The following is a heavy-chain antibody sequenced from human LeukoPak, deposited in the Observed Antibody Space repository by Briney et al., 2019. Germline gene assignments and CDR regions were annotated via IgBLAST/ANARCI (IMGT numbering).Heavy chain of an antibody. J-gene: IGHJ4*02. CDR2: ITSSSGYI. Sequence: KAGGSLRLSCAASGFSFSNYNMIWVRQAPGKGLEWVSFITSSSGYIYYADSLKGRFTISRDNAKNSLYLQMNSLRAEDTAVYYCARDPYDIGCADYWGQGTLVTVSA. V-gene: IGHV3-21*01. CDR1: GFSFSNYN. D-gene: IGHD3-9*01. CDR3: ARDPYDIGCADY.